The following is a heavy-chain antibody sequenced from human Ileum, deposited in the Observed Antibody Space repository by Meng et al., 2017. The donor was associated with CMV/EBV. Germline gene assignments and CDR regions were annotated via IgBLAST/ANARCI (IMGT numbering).Heavy chain of an antibody. J-gene: IGHJ4*02. V-gene: IGHV4-4*07. D-gene: IGHD3-10*01. CDR2: IYTSGTT. CDR1: GGSISNYY. CDR3: ARNYGSGNWNFFHY. Sequence: QVQLQASGPGLVKTSEPLSLTCYVSGGSISNYYWSWIRQPAGKGLEWIAHIYTSGTTNYNPSLKSRVTMSVDTSRNQFSLKLTSVTAADTAVYYCARNYGSGNWNFFHYWGQGTLVTVSS.